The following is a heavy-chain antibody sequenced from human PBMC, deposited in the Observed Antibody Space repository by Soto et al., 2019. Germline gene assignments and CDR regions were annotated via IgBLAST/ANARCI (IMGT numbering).Heavy chain of an antibody. CDR3: TRGGSYTWNAPDF. J-gene: IGHJ4*02. D-gene: IGHD1-20*01. Sequence: EVQLVESGGDLVQPGGSLRLSCAVSGFTFSSYWIYWVRQAPGKGLVWVSRINGDGSSTSYADSVKGRFTISRDNAKNTLYLQMNSLRAEDTAVYYCTRGGSYTWNAPDFWGQGTLVTVSS. CDR1: GFTFSSYW. CDR2: INGDGSST. V-gene: IGHV3-74*01.